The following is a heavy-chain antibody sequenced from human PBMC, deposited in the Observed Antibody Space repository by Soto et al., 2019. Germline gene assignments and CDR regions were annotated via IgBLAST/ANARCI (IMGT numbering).Heavy chain of an antibody. CDR2: IYWAEDK. V-gene: IGHV2-5*02. Sequence: QITLKESGPTLVKPTQTLTLTCTFSGFSLSTRGVAVGWFRQPPGKALEWLALIYWAEDKWYSPSLKTRLTITDYTSKNQVVLTLPNMDPVATATYYCAHRPRGYAYYFDYWGQGTLVTVSS. CDR3: AHRPRGYAYYFDY. D-gene: IGHD5-12*01. CDR1: GFSLSTRGVA. J-gene: IGHJ4*02.